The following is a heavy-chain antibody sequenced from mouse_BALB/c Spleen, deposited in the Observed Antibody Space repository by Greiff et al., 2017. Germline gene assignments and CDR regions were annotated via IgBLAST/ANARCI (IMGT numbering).Heavy chain of an antibody. J-gene: IGHJ2*01. CDR3: AREMIYYGNYDY. V-gene: IGHV5-17*02. CDR2: ISSGSSTI. CDR1: GFTFSSFG. Sequence: VQLKESGGGLVQPGGSRKLSCAASGFTFSSFGMHWVRQAPEKGLEWVAYISSGSSTIYYADTVKGRFTISRDNPKNTLFLQMTSLRSEDTAMYYCAREMIYYGNYDYWGQGTTLTVSS. D-gene: IGHD2-1*01.